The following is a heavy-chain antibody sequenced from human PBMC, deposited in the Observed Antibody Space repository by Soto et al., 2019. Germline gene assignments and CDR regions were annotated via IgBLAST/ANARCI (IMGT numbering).Heavy chain of an antibody. Sequence: QVQLVQSGAEVKKPGASVKVSCKSSGYTFTSYAVHWVRQAPGQRLEWMAWINAGNGNTKYSQKFQGRVTITRDTSESTAYLELSSLRSEDTAVYFCARDFSLAVSSGYSDYYYYGMDVWGQGTTVTVSS. V-gene: IGHV1-3*01. J-gene: IGHJ6*02. CDR1: GYTFTSYA. CDR3: ARDFSLAVSSGYSDYYYYGMDV. CDR2: INAGNGNT. D-gene: IGHD3-22*01.